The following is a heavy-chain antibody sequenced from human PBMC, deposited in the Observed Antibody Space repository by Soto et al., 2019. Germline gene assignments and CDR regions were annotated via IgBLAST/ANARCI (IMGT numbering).Heavy chain of an antibody. V-gene: IGHV4-59*01. CDR1: GDSMSSYY. Sequence: SETLSITCTVSGDSMSSYYWSWIRQPPGKGLEWIGYIYYSGSTTYNPSLRSRVTMSVDTSKNQFSLRLSSVTAADTAVYHCARAKSNYQTFDHWGQGSQVTVSS. J-gene: IGHJ4*02. CDR2: IYYSGST. CDR3: ARAKSNYQTFDH. D-gene: IGHD4-4*01.